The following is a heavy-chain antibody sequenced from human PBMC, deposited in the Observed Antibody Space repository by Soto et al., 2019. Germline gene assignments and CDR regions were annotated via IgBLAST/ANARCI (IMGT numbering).Heavy chain of an antibody. CDR2: LYNTGST. V-gene: IGHV4-59*02. J-gene: IGHJ6*02. Sequence: SETRSPTSTVSGASVNIFPPSWDRHSPGKGLEWIGYLYNTGSTIYNPSLKSRVTISVDTSKNQFSLKMNSVTAADTAVYYCARDLWGYCGVGCYPLDVWGQGTTVT. CDR3: ARDLWGYCGVGCYPLDV. CDR1: GASVNIFP. D-gene: IGHD2-21*02.